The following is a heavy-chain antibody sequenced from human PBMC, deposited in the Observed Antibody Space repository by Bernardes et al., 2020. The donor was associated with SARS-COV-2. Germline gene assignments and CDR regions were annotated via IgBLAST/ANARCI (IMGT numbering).Heavy chain of an antibody. J-gene: IGHJ4*02. V-gene: IGHV3-66*01. CDR1: GFTVRTNY. CDR2: IYGDGPP. D-gene: IGHD3-10*01. CDR3: AKDPGHGLGTEYNGY. Sequence: GGSLRLSCAASGFTVRTNYMSWVRQAPGKGLAWVSVIYGDGPPYYADSVKGRFTISRDNSKNTVDLQMNSLGVEDTAVYHCAKDPGHGLGTEYNGYWGQGALVTVAS.